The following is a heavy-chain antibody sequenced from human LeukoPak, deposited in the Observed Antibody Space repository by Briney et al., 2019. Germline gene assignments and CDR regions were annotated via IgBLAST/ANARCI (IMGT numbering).Heavy chain of an antibody. D-gene: IGHD3-16*01. CDR1: GFTFSPVW. V-gene: IGHV3-7*03. J-gene: IGHJ4*02. CDR2: IKQDGSEK. Sequence: GGSLRLSCAASGFTFSPVWMHWVRQAPGKGLKWVANIKQDGSEKNYVDSVKGRFIISRDNAKNSLYLQMNTLRADDTAVYYCARDGFGTGSNWGQGTLVTVSS. CDR3: ARDGFGTGSN.